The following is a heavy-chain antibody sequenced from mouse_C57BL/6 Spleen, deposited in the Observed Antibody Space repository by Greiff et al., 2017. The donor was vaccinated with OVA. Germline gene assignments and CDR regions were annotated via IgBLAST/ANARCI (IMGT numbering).Heavy chain of an antibody. CDR3: AREGGLLDY. CDR2: INPNNGGT. J-gene: IGHJ2*01. Sequence: VQLQQSGPELVKPGASVKISCKASGYTFTDYYMNWVKQSHGKSLEWIGDINPNNGGTSYTQKFKGKATLTVDKSSSTAYMELRSLTSEDSAVYYCAREGGLLDYWGQGTTLTVSS. CDR1: GYTFTDYY. V-gene: IGHV1-26*01. D-gene: IGHD3-3*01.